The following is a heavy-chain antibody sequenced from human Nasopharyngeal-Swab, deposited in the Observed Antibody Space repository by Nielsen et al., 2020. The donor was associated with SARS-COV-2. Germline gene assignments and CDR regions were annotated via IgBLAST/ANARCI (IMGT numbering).Heavy chain of an antibody. V-gene: IGHV1-24*01. CDR2: FDPEDGET. CDR3: AVGVATIPYYYYYGMDV. CDR1: GYTLTELS. D-gene: IGHD5-12*01. Sequence: ASVKVSCKVSGYTLTELSMHWVRQAPGKGLEWMGGFDPEDGETIYAQKFQGRVTMTEDTSTDTAYMELSSLRSEDTAVYHCAVGVATIPYYYYYGMDVWGQGTTVTVSS. J-gene: IGHJ6*02.